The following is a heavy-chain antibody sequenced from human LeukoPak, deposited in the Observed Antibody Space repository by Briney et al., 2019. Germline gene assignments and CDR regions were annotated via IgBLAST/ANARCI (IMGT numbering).Heavy chain of an antibody. V-gene: IGHV1-69*04. CDR1: GGTFSSYA. CDR3: ARAADGYSGYDATNWFDP. J-gene: IGHJ5*02. CDR2: IIPILGIA. Sequence: SVKVSCKASGGTFSSYAISWVRQAPGQGLEWMGRIIPILGIANYAQKFQGRVTITADKSTSTAYMELSRLRSDDTAVYYCARAADGYSGYDATNWFDPWGQGTLVTVSS. D-gene: IGHD5-12*01.